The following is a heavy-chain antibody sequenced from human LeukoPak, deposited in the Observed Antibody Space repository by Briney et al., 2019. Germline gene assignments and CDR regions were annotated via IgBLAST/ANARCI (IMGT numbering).Heavy chain of an antibody. D-gene: IGHD1-1*01. CDR1: GFTFSSTW. V-gene: IGHV3-74*01. J-gene: IGHJ4*02. Sequence: GGSLRLSCAASGFTFSSTWMHWVRQAPGKGLVWVSRIKSDGISTIYADSVKGRFIISRDNAKNTLYLQMNSLRAEDSAVYYCAREVQLERLGFGKEGSAFDYWGQGTLVTVSS. CDR2: IKSDGIST. CDR3: AREVQLERLGFGKEGSAFDY.